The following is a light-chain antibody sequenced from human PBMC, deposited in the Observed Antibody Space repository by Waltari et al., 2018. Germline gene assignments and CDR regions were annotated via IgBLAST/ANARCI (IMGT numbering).Light chain of an antibody. Sequence: QSALTQPASVSGSPGQSTTISCTGTSSDVGSYNLVSRYQQHPGKAPKLMIYEVSKRPSGVSNRFSGSKSGNTASLTISGLQAEDEADYYCCSYAGSSTFVVFGGGTKLTVL. CDR2: EVS. J-gene: IGLJ2*01. CDR1: SSDVGSYNL. CDR3: CSYAGSSTFVV. V-gene: IGLV2-23*02.